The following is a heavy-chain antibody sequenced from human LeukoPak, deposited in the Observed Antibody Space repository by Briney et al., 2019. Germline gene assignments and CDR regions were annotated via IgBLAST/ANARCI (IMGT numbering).Heavy chain of an antibody. CDR1: GFPFDDYG. Sequence: PGGSLRLSCAASGFPFDDYGMSWVRQAPGKGLEWVSGISWNGGSTGYADSVKGRFTISRDNAKNSLYLQMNSLRAGDTALFYCARGWTLKTPLGRVAGTSSRRGRYFDYWGQGTLVTVSS. V-gene: IGHV3-20*04. CDR2: ISWNGGST. D-gene: IGHD6-19*01. J-gene: IGHJ4*01. CDR3: ARGWTLKTPLGRVAGTSSRRGRYFDY.